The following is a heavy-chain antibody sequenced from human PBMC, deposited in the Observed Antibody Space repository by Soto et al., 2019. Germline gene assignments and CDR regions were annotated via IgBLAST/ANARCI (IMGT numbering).Heavy chain of an antibody. Sequence: ASVKVSCKASGYTFSSFGITWVRQAPGQGLEWMGWISAYNGNSNYAQKLQGRVTMTTETSTSTAYMELRSLRSDDTAMYYCARDHGDCSGGSCYPVADYWGQGTLVTVSS. D-gene: IGHD2-15*01. V-gene: IGHV1-18*01. CDR1: GYTFSSFG. CDR2: ISAYNGNS. J-gene: IGHJ4*02. CDR3: ARDHGDCSGGSCYPVADY.